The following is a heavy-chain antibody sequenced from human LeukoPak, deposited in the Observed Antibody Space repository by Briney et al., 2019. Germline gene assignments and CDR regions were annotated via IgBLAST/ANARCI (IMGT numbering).Heavy chain of an antibody. CDR2: INPNNGAT. V-gene: IGHV1-2*06. CDR1: GYTFINYY. Sequence: ASVKVSCKTSGYTFINYYIHWVRQAPGQGLEWMGRINPNNGATSYAQNYPQNFQGRVTMTRDTSISTAYMELSRLRSDDTAVYYCARDLSSTANWEFDYWGQGTLVTVSS. J-gene: IGHJ4*02. CDR3: ARDLSSTANWEFDY. D-gene: IGHD7-27*01.